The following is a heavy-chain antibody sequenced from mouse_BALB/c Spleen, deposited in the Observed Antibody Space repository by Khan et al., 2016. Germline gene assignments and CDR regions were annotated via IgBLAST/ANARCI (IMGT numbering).Heavy chain of an antibody. D-gene: IGHD1-1*01. Sequence: QVQLQQAGAELVRPGTSVKISCKASGYTFTNYWLGWVKQRPGHGLEWIGDIYPGGGYTNYNEKFKGKATLTADTSSSTAYLQLSSLTSEDSAVYFCARFCYGSSYWYFEVWGAGTTVTVSS. CDR3: ARFCYGSSYWYFEV. CDR1: GYTFTNYW. J-gene: IGHJ1*01. CDR2: IYPGGGYT. V-gene: IGHV1-63*02.